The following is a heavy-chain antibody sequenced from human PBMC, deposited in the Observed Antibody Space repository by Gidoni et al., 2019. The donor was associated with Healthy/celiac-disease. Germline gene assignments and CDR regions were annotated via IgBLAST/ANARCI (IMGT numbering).Heavy chain of an antibody. CDR2: ISAYNGNT. Sequence: QVQLVQSGAEVKKPGASVKVSCKASGYTLTRYGIRWVRQAPGQGLEWMGWISAYNGNTNYAQKLQGRVTMTTDTSTSTAYMELRSLRSDDTAVYYCAREELLWFGELLPRGAFDIWGQGTMVTVSS. CDR3: AREELLWFGELLPRGAFDI. D-gene: IGHD3-10*01. V-gene: IGHV1-18*01. CDR1: GYTLTRYG. J-gene: IGHJ3*02.